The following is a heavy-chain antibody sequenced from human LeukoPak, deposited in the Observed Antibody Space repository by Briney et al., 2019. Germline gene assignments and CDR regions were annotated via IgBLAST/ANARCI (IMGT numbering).Heavy chain of an antibody. CDR2: INHSGST. D-gene: IGHD4-11*01. CDR3: ASGTYTHYYFDY. CDR1: GGSFSGYY. J-gene: IGHJ4*02. V-gene: IGHV4-34*01. Sequence: KASETLSLTCAVYGGSFSGYYWSWIRQPPGKGLEWIGEINHSGSTDYNPSLKSRVTISVDTSKNQFSLKLSSVTAADTAVYYCASGTYTHYYFDYWGQGTLVTVSS.